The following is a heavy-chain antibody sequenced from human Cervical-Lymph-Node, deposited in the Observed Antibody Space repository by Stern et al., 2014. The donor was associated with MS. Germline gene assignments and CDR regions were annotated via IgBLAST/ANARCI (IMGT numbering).Heavy chain of an antibody. CDR1: GYIFPSYD. CDR2: INTYSGDT. V-gene: IGHV1-8*01. D-gene: IGHD3-16*01. Sequence: QAQLVQSGAEVKKPGASVQVSCKASGYIFPSYDINWVRQAPGQGLEWMGWINTYSGDTGYAQNFQDRVTMTRNTSIGTVYMELSNLKSEDTAVYFCARDRGRWLHSVSLDIWGQGTMVIVSS. J-gene: IGHJ3*02. CDR3: ARDRGRWLHSVSLDI.